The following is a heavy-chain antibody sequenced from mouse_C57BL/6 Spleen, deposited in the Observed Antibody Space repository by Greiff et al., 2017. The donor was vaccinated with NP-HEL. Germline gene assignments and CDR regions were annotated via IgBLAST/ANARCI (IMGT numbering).Heavy chain of an antibody. CDR3: ARLSTTVVPTG. CDR2: IYPGDGDT. Sequence: RVEPGASVKISCKASGYAFSSSWMNWVKQRPGKGLEWIGRIYPGDGDTNYNGKFKGKATLTADKSSSTAYMQLSSLTSEDSAVYFCARLSTTVVPTGWGQGTTLTVSS. CDR1: GYAFSSSW. V-gene: IGHV1-82*01. D-gene: IGHD1-1*01. J-gene: IGHJ2*01.